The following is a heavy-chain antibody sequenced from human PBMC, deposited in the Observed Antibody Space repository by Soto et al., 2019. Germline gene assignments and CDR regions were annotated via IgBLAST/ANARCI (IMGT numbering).Heavy chain of an antibody. D-gene: IGHD3-22*01. CDR1: GGSISSGGYY. CDR3: ARAGHTYYYDSSGYSPSYYFDY. V-gene: IGHV4-31*02. J-gene: IGHJ4*02. CDR2: IYYSGST. Sequence: SETLSLTCTVSGGSISSGGYYWSWIRQHPGKGLEWIGYIYYSGSTYYNPSLKSRVTISVDTSKNHFSLKLSSVTAADTAVYYCARAGHTYYYDSSGYSPSYYFDYWGQGTLVTVSS.